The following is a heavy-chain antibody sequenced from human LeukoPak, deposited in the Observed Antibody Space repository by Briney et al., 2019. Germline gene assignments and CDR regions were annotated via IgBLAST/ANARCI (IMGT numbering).Heavy chain of an antibody. CDR2: IFHSGSV. CDR3: ARVVASASIDS. J-gene: IGHJ4*02. D-gene: IGHD2-15*01. CDR1: GYSISSDYF. Sequence: PSETLSLTCAVSGYSISSDYFWGLVRQPPGKGLEWIGSIFHSGSVYYNPSLKSRVTISVDPSKNRFSLKLTSVTAADTAVYYCARVVASASIDSWGQGTLVTVSS. V-gene: IGHV4-38-2*01.